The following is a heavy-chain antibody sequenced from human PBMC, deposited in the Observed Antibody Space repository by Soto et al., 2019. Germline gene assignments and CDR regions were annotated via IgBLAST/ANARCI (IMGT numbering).Heavy chain of an antibody. CDR3: AREIRVRGVVRGPNLGY. Sequence: GASVKVSCKASGGTFSSYAISWVRQAPGQGLEWMGGIIPIFGTANYAQKLQGRVTMTTDTSTSTAYMELRSLRSDDTAVYYCAREIRVRGVVRGPNLGYWGQGTLVTVSS. D-gene: IGHD3-10*01. V-gene: IGHV1-69*05. CDR1: GGTFSSYA. CDR2: IIPIFGTA. J-gene: IGHJ4*02.